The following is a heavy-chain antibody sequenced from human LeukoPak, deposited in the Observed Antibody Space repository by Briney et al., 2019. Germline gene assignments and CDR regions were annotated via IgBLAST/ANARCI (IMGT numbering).Heavy chain of an antibody. CDR3: ARSAYYLDY. V-gene: IGHV3-48*02. Sequence: GGSLRLSCAASGFTFSSYSMNWVRQAPGKGLEWISYISSGSSTIYYADSVKGRFTISRDNAKNSLYPQMNSLRDGDTALYYCARSAYYLDYWGQGTLVTVSS. CDR2: ISSGSSTI. D-gene: IGHD3-16*01. CDR1: GFTFSSYS. J-gene: IGHJ4*02.